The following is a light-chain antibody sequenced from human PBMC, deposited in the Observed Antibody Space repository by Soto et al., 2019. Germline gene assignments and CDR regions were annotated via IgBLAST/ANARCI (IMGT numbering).Light chain of an antibody. CDR2: GNS. CDR1: SSNIGAGYD. V-gene: IGLV1-40*01. CDR3: QSYDGSLSGSV. Sequence: QSVLTQPPSVSGVPGQRVTISCTGSSSNIGAGYDVHWYQQLPGTAPKLLIYGNSNRPSGVPDRFSGSKSGTSASLAITGLQAEDEADYYCQSYDGSLSGSVFGGGTKLTVL. J-gene: IGLJ3*02.